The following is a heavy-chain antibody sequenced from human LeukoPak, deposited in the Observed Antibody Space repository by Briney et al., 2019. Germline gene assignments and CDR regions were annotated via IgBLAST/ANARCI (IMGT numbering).Heavy chain of an antibody. J-gene: IGHJ4*02. V-gene: IGHV3-7*01. CDR1: GFTFNKYW. CDR3: ARDPYDY. CDR2: IKQDGSDN. Sequence: QAGGSLRLSCAASGFTFNKYWMSWVRQAPGKGLEWVASIKQDGSDNYYLDSVKGRFTVSRDDAKNSLYLQMNSLRTEDTAVYYCARDPYDYWGQGTLVTVSS.